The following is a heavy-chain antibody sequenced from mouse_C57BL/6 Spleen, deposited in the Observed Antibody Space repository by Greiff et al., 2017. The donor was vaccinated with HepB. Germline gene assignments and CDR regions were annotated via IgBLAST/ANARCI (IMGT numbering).Heavy chain of an antibody. CDR3: TFYDGYSLDY. V-gene: IGHV6-3*01. CDR1: GFTFSNYW. CDR2: IRLKSDNYAT. J-gene: IGHJ2*01. Sequence: EVKLVESGGGLVQPGGSMKLSCVASGFTFSNYWMNWVRQSPEKGLEWVAQIRLKSDNYATHYAESVKGRFTISRDDSKSSVYLQMNNLRAEDTGIYYCTFYDGYSLDYWGQGTTLTVSS. D-gene: IGHD2-3*01.